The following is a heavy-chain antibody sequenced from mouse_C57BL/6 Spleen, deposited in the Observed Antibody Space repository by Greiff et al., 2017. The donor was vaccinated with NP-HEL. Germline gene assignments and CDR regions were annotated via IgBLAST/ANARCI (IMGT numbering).Heavy chain of an antibody. CDR2: IYPGSGST. J-gene: IGHJ1*03. D-gene: IGHD3-3*01. CDR1: GYTFTSYW. Sequence: QVQLKQPGAELVKPGASVKMSCKASGYTFTSYWITWVKQRPGQGLEWIGDIYPGSGSTNYNEKFKSKATLTVDTSSSTAYMQLSSLTSEDSAVYYCARGGGHYWYFDVWGTGTTVTVSS. V-gene: IGHV1-55*01. CDR3: ARGGGHYWYFDV.